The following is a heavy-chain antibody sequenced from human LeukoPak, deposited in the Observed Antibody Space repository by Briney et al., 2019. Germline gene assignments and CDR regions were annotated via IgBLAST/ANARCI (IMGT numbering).Heavy chain of an antibody. CDR1: GFTFSSYA. CDR3: ARGQVATISNDAFDI. V-gene: IGHV3-48*04. CDR2: ISSSGSTI. Sequence: GGSLRLSCAASGFTFSSYAMSWVRQAPGKGLEWVSYISSSGSTIYYADSVKGRFTISRDNAKNSLYLQMNSLRAEDTAVYYCARGQVATISNDAFDIWGQGTMVTVSS. D-gene: IGHD5-12*01. J-gene: IGHJ3*02.